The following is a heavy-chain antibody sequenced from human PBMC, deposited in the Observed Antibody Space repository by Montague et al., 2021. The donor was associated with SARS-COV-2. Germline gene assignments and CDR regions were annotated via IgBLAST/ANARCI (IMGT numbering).Heavy chain of an antibody. D-gene: IGHD3-22*01. CDR2: ISQSGRT. J-gene: IGHJ4*02. CDR1: GGSFGDDH. V-gene: IGHV4-34*01. Sequence: SETLSLTCAVYGGSFGDDHWSWIRQPPGKGLEWIGNISQSGRTNYNPSLKSRVTISVDTSKNQFSLKLTSVTAADTGLYFCARGHLSVSMIVVVFTSASYYFDYWGQGSLVIVSS. CDR3: ARGHLSVSMIVVVFTSASYYFDY.